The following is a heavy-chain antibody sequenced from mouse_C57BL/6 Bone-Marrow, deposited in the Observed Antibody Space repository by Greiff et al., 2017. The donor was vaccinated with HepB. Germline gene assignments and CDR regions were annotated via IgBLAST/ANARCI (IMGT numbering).Heavy chain of an antibody. V-gene: IGHV7-3*01. CDR1: GFTFTDYY. Sequence: EVQLVESGGGLVQPGGSLSLSCAASGFTFTDYYMSWVRQPPGQALEWMGFIRNKANGYTTEYNASVKGRFTISRDNSQSILYLQMNALRAEDSATYYCARYGDGSTLFAYWGQGTLVTVSA. J-gene: IGHJ3*01. D-gene: IGHD1-1*01. CDR3: ARYGDGSTLFAY. CDR2: IRNKANGYTT.